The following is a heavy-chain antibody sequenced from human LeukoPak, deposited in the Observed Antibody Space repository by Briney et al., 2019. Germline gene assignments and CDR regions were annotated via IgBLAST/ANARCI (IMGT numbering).Heavy chain of an antibody. J-gene: IGHJ6*02. CDR1: GFTFSSYA. V-gene: IGHV3-23*01. CDR3: ARSAGRYYYYGVDV. Sequence: GGSLRLSCAASGFTFSSYAMSWVRQAPGEGLEWVSAINTNGGSTYYADSVKGRFTISRDNSKSTLYLQMNSLRAEDTAVYYCARSAGRYYYYGVDVWGQGTTVTVSS. CDR2: INTNGGST.